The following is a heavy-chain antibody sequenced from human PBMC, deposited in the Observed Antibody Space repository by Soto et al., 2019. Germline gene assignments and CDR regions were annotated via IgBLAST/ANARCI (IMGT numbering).Heavy chain of an antibody. CDR1: GGSISSGGYY. CDR2: ISYSGST. J-gene: IGHJ6*02. Sequence: PSETLSLTCTVSGGSISSGGYYWSWIRQHPGKGLEWIGYISYSGSTYYNPSLKSRFTISVDTSKNQFSLKLSSVTAADTAVYYCARAGIENGMAVWGQGTTVTVSS. CDR3: ARAGIENGMAV. V-gene: IGHV4-31*03. D-gene: IGHD2-21*01.